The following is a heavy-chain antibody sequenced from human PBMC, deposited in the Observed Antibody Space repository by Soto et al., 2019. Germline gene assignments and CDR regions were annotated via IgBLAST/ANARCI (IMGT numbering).Heavy chain of an antibody. CDR3: ARAACGGDCYSPNWFDP. CDR2: IIPIFGTA. J-gene: IGHJ5*02. V-gene: IGHV1-69*13. CDR1: GGTFSSYA. Sequence: SVKVSCKASGGTFSSYAISWVRQAPGQGLEWMGGIIPIFGTANYAQKFQGRVTITADESTSTAYMELSSLRSEDTAVYYCARAACGGDCYSPNWFDPWGQGTLVTISS. D-gene: IGHD2-21*02.